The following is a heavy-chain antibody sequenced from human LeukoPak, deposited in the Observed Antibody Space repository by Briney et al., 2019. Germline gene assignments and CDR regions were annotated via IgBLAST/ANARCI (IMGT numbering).Heavy chain of an antibody. Sequence: GGSLRLSCAASGFTFDDYGISWVRQAPGKGLEWVSGINWNGGSTGYANSVKGRFTISRDNAKNSLYLQMNSLRAEDTALYYCARGARGVSGYYFDYWGQGTLVTVSS. D-gene: IGHD3-10*01. J-gene: IGHJ4*02. CDR2: INWNGGST. V-gene: IGHV3-20*04. CDR1: GFTFDDYG. CDR3: ARGARGVSGYYFDY.